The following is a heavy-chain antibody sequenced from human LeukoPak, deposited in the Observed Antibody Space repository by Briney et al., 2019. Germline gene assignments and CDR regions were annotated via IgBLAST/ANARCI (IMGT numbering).Heavy chain of an antibody. Sequence: PGRSLRLSCAASGFTFNTYAMHWVRQAPGKGLEWVAVTSYDGSKRNYADSVKGRFTISRDNSKNTLYLQMNSLRAEDTAVYYCARSDDTGGYYKFDYWGQGTLVTASS. CDR1: GFTFNTYA. V-gene: IGHV3-30*04. J-gene: IGHJ4*02. D-gene: IGHD3-22*01. CDR2: TSYDGSKR. CDR3: ARSDDTGGYYKFDY.